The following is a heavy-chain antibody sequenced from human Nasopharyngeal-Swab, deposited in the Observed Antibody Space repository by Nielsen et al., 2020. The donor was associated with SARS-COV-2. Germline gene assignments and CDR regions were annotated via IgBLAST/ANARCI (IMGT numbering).Heavy chain of an antibody. D-gene: IGHD6-25*01. CDR2: ISAYNGRT. CDR3: ARDPRGPDY. Sequence: WVRQAPGQGLEWMGWISAYNGRTYYAQKFQGRVTMTTDTSTSTAYMGLRSLRSDDTAVYYCARDPRGPDYWGQGTLVTVSS. V-gene: IGHV1-18*01. J-gene: IGHJ4*02.